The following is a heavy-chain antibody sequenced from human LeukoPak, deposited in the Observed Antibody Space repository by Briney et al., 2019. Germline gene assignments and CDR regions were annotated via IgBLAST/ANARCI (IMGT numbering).Heavy chain of an antibody. CDR1: GLAVSRYA. Sequence: GYARRLSWAASGLAVSRYAMHWVRQPPGKGLEWVAIISYDGSNKYYADSVKGRFTISRDNSKNTLFVQMNSLRVEDTAVYYCARMPYDSSGYYGGKNYYYGMDVWGQGTTVTVSS. D-gene: IGHD3-22*01. V-gene: IGHV3-30-3*01. J-gene: IGHJ6*02. CDR2: ISYDGSNK. CDR3: ARMPYDSSGYYGGKNYYYGMDV.